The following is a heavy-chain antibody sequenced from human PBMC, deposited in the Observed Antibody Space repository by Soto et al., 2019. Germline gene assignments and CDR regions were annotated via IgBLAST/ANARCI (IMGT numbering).Heavy chain of an antibody. CDR3: AKTTEMATMADAFDI. V-gene: IGHV3-23*01. CDR2: ISGSGGST. Sequence: EVQLLESEGGLVQPEGSLRLSCAASGFTFSSYAMSWVRQAPGKGLEWVSAISGSGGSTYYADSVKGRFTISRDNSKNTLYLQMNSLRAEDTAVYYCAKTTEMATMADAFDIWGQGTMVTVSS. J-gene: IGHJ3*02. CDR1: GFTFSSYA. D-gene: IGHD5-12*01.